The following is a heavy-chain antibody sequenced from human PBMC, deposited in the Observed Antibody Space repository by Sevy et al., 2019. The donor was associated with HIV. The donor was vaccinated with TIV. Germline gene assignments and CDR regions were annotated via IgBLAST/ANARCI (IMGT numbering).Heavy chain of an antibody. D-gene: IGHD1-26*01. Sequence: GGSLRLSCAASGFAFSSYEMNWVRQAPGKGLEWVSYISSSGSTIYYADSVKGRFTIYRDNAKNSLYLQMNSLRAEDTAVYCCARGPGYSGSYYGIDVWGQGTTVTVSS. J-gene: IGHJ6*02. CDR2: ISSSGSTI. V-gene: IGHV3-48*03. CDR1: GFAFSSYE. CDR3: ARGPGYSGSYYGIDV.